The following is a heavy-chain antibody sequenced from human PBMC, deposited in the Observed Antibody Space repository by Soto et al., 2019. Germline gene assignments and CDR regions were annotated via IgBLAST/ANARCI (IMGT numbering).Heavy chain of an antibody. D-gene: IGHD1-7*01. V-gene: IGHV4-61*01. CDR3: ARDAANYPSYFDY. CDR2: MDYSGTT. CDR1: GGSLRSGNSY. Sequence: ETLSLTCSVSGGSLRSGNSYWSWIRQSPGKGLEWIGYMDYSGTTDYNPSLKSRVTISVDTAKNQFSLKLSSVTAADAAVYYCARDAANYPSYFDYWGQGTLVTV. J-gene: IGHJ4*02.